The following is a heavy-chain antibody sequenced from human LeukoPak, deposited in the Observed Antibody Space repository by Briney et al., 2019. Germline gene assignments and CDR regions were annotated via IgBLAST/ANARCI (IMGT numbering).Heavy chain of an antibody. D-gene: IGHD6-13*01. Sequence: GESLKISCKGSGYNFNFWIAWVRQMLGKGLEWMGFIFPGDSDTRYSPSFQGQVTISVDKSINTAYLQWNSLKASDTAMYFCARLAKGSSNEAFYFDYWGQGTLVTVSS. CDR3: ARLAKGSSNEAFYFDY. CDR1: GYNFNFW. V-gene: IGHV5-51*01. J-gene: IGHJ4*02. CDR2: IFPGDSDT.